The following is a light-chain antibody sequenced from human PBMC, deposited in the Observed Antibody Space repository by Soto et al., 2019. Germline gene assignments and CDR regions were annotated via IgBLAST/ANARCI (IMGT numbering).Light chain of an antibody. V-gene: IGKV3-11*01. CDR1: ENVRTF. Sequence: EVVLTQSPATLSLSPGERATLSCRASENVRTFVDWYQQKPCQAPRLLIYGASNRATGIPARFSGSGSGTDFTLTISNLEPEDFAVYYCQQHSHWPTWTFGQGTKVDIK. J-gene: IGKJ1*01. CDR3: QQHSHWPTWT. CDR2: GAS.